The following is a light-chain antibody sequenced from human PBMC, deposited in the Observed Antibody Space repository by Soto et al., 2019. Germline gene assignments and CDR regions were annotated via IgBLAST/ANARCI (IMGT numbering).Light chain of an antibody. J-gene: IGLJ2*01. CDR1: SSNIGSNY. CDR3: AAWDYSLTVV. Sequence: QSVLTQPPSASGTPGRRVTISCSGSSSNIGSNYVYWYQQLPGTAPKLLIDRNNQRPSGVPDRFSGSKSGTSASLAISGLRSEDEADYYCAAWDYSLTVVFGGGTKLTVL. V-gene: IGLV1-47*01. CDR2: RNN.